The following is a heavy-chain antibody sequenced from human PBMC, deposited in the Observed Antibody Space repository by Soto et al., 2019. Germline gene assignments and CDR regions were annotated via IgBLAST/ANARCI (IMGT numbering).Heavy chain of an antibody. Sequence: QVQLVESGGGVVQPGRSLRLSCAASGFTFSSYAMHWVRQAPGKGLEWVAVISYDGSNKYYADSVKGRFTISRDNSKNTMYLQMNSLRAEDAAVYYWARDGAVAGQTYYYYYGMDVWGQGTTGTVSS. D-gene: IGHD6-19*01. CDR2: ISYDGSNK. CDR1: GFTFSSYA. CDR3: ARDGAVAGQTYYYYYGMDV. J-gene: IGHJ6*02. V-gene: IGHV3-30-3*01.